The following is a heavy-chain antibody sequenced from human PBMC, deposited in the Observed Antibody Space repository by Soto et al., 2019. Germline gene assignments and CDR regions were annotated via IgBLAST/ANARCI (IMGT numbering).Heavy chain of an antibody. CDR1: GFTVSSNF. CDR3: ASRRNPYGAYDY. V-gene: IGHV3-66*01. CDR2: IYSDGST. D-gene: IGHD4-17*01. J-gene: IGHJ4*02. Sequence: PGGSLRLCCAASGFTVSSNFMSWVRQAPGKGLEWVSIIYSDGSTCYADSVKGRFTISRDNSKNTLYLQMNSLRADDTAVYYCASRRNPYGAYDYWGQGT.